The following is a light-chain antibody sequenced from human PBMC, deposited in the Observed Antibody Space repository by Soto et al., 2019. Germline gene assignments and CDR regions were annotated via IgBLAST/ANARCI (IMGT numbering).Light chain of an antibody. Sequence: QSVLTQPDSVSGSPEQSITISCTGTSSDIGSYNLVSWYQQHPGKAPKVMIYEATKRPSGVSNRFSGSKSGNTASLTISGLQAEDEADYYCCAYAGSGTVVFGGGTKLTVL. CDR2: EAT. J-gene: IGLJ3*02. CDR1: SSDIGSYNL. CDR3: CAYAGSGTVV. V-gene: IGLV2-23*01.